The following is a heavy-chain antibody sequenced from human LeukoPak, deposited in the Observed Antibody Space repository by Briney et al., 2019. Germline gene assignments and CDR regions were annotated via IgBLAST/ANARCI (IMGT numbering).Heavy chain of an antibody. CDR2: ISGSGGST. Sequence: PSETLSLTCAGYGVSFSGYYWSWLRQPPGKGLEWGSAISGSGGSTYYADPVKGRFTISRDNSKNTLYLQMNSLRAEDTAVYYCANYPRAKQKNYCYYYMDVWGKGTTVTVSS. J-gene: IGHJ6*03. CDR3: ANYPRAKQKNYCYYYMDV. V-gene: IGHV3-23*01. CDR1: GVSFSGYY.